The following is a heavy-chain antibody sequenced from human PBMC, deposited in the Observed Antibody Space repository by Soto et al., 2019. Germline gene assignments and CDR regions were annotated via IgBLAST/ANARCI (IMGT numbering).Heavy chain of an antibody. Sequence: QVQLVESGGGVVQPGTSLRLSCAASGFTFRNFGMHWVRQAPGKGLEWLASIVYDASHVDYADSVKGRFTVSRDNSQNTLYLQMNRLRAEDTSVYYCAKRRDSDPRSLDYWGQGTLVSVSS. V-gene: IGHV3-30*18. D-gene: IGHD2-21*01. CDR2: IVYDASHV. CDR1: GFTFRNFG. J-gene: IGHJ4*02. CDR3: AKRRDSDPRSLDY.